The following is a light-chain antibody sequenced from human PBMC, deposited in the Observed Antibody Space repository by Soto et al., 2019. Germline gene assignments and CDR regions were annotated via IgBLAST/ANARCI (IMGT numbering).Light chain of an antibody. J-gene: IGKJ1*01. CDR1: QSVSST. CDR3: QQYNNWPPWT. Sequence: EIVMTQSPATLSVSPGERATLSCRASQSVSSTLAWYQQKPGQAPRLLIYGASTRATGIPARFSGSGSGTECTLTISSRQSEDFAVYYCQQYNNWPPWTFGQGTKVEIK. V-gene: IGKV3-15*01. CDR2: GAS.